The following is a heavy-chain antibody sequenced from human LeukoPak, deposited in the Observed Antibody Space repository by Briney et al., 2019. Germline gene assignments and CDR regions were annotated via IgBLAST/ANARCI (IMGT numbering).Heavy chain of an antibody. V-gene: IGHV4-39*01. CDR3: ARHRGYSGYDQPAEVDY. CDR2: IYYSGST. D-gene: IGHD5-12*01. CDR1: SGSISSSSYY. J-gene: IGHJ4*02. Sequence: SETLSLTCTVSSGSISSSSYYWGWIRQPPGKGLEWIGSIYYSGSTYYNPSLKSRVTISVDTSKNQFSLKLSSVTAADTAVYYCARHRGYSGYDQPAEVDYWGQGTLVTVSS.